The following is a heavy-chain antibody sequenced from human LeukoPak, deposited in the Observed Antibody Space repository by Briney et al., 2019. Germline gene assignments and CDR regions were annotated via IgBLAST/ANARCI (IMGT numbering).Heavy chain of an antibody. CDR3: AEDPFGWFGELPPDY. Sequence: GGSLRLSCAASGFTFSSYAMHWVRQAPGKGLEWVAVISYDGSNKYYADSVKGRFTISRDNSKNTLYLQMNSLRAEDTAVYYCAEDPFGWFGELPPDYWGQGTLVTVSS. CDR2: ISYDGSNK. D-gene: IGHD3-10*01. CDR1: GFTFSSYA. V-gene: IGHV3-30*04. J-gene: IGHJ4*02.